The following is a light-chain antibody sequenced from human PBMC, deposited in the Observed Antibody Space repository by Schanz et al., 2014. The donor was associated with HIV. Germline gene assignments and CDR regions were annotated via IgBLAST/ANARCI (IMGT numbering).Light chain of an antibody. Sequence: IVLTQSPATLSLSPGERATLSCRASQSVSSYLAWYQQKPGQAPRLLIYDASNRATGIPARFSGSGSGTDFTLTISSLLAEDVAVYYCQQYNTWPRTFGQGTKVELK. CDR3: QQYNTWPRT. V-gene: IGKV3-11*01. CDR1: QSVSSY. J-gene: IGKJ1*01. CDR2: DAS.